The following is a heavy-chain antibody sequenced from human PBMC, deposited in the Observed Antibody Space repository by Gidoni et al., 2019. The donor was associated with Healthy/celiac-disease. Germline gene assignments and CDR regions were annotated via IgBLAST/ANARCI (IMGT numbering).Heavy chain of an antibody. J-gene: IGHJ6*02. V-gene: IGHV1-69*01. CDR1: GGTFSSYA. Sequence: GPEVKKPGSSVKVSCKASGGTFSSYASSWVRQAPGQGLEWMGGIIPIFGTANYAQKFQGRVTITADESTSTAYMELSSLRSEDTAVYYCAREPQDYGDPSSKDGMDVWGQGTTVTVSS. CDR2: IIPIFGTA. D-gene: IGHD4-17*01. CDR3: AREPQDYGDPSSKDGMDV.